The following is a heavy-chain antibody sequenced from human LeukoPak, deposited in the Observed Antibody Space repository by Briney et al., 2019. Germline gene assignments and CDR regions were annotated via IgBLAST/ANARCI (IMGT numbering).Heavy chain of an antibody. D-gene: IGHD6-19*01. V-gene: IGHV3-64*01. Sequence: PGGSLRLSCAASGFTFSSYAMHWVRQAPGKGLEYVSAISSNGGNTFYANSVKGRFTASRDSSKSTLYLQMGSLRPEDTAVYYCARVPNSSGWSTFDYWGLGTLVTVSS. CDR1: GFTFSSYA. CDR3: ARVPNSSGWSTFDY. J-gene: IGHJ4*02. CDR2: ISSNGGNT.